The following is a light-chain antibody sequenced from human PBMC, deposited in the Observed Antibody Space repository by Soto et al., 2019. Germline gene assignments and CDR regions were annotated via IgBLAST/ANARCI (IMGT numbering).Light chain of an antibody. J-gene: IGKJ1*01. CDR2: DVS. CDR3: QQFKSGTWT. CDR1: QNIERW. V-gene: IGKV1-5*01. Sequence: DIQMTQSPSTLSASVGDRVTITCRASQNIERWLAWYQQKPGKAPKLLLYDVSSLESGVPSRFSGSGSATEFILIINGLQPDDFATYFCQQFKSGTWTFGQGTKVDIK.